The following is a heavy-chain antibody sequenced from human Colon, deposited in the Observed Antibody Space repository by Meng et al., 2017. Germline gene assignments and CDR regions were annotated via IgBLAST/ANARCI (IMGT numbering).Heavy chain of an antibody. CDR3: ARFAGNYVWGNSRYIF. V-gene: IGHV4-39*01. D-gene: IGHD3-16*02. CDR1: GDSISSSSYY. J-gene: IGHJ4*02. CDR2: VYYDGST. Sequence: QLQLQESGPGLVKPSETLSLTCIVSGDSISSSSYYWGWIRQTPRKELDWIASVYYDGSTYYNPSLTSLKSRLTISIDTSKNQFSLRLSSVTAADTAVYFCARFAGNYVWGNSRYIFWGRGTLVTVSS.